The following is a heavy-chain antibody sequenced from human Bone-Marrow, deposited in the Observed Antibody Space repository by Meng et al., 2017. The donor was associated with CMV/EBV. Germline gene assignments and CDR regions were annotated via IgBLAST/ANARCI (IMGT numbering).Heavy chain of an antibody. J-gene: IGHJ6*02. CDR2: IIPIFGTA. CDR1: GGTSSSYA. CDR3: ARGDYYYGMDV. Sequence: VRLVQSGADGKKPGSSVKVACKAAGGTSSSYAISWVRQAPGQGLEWMGGIIPIFGTANYAQKFQGRVTITADESTSTAYMELSSLRSEDTAVYYCARGDYYYGMDVWGQGTTVTVSS. V-gene: IGHV1-69*12.